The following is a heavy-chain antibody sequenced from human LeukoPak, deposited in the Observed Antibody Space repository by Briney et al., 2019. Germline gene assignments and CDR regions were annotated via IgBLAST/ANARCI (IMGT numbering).Heavy chain of an antibody. V-gene: IGHV3-30-3*01. J-gene: IGHJ1*01. CDR1: GFTFSSYA. CDR2: ISYDGSNK. Sequence: AGGSLRLSCAASGFTFSSYAMHWVRQAPGKGLEWVAVISYDGSNKYYADSVKGRFTISRDNSKNTLYLQMNSLRAEDTAVYYCARGYYYDSSGYDQYFQHWGQGTLVTVSS. CDR3: ARGYYYDSSGYDQYFQH. D-gene: IGHD3-22*01.